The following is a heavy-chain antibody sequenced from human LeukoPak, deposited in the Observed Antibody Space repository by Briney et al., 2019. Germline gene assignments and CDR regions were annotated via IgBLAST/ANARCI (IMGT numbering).Heavy chain of an antibody. Sequence: GGSLTLSCAASGFAVSSNYVNWVRQAPGKGLEWVSVIFSGGSTYYADSVKGRFTISRDNAKNSLYLQMNSLRAEDTAVYYCARDSLAYCGGDCYYYFDYWGQGTLVTVSS. CDR3: ARDSLAYCGGDCYYYFDY. D-gene: IGHD2-21*02. CDR1: GFAVSSNY. V-gene: IGHV3-66*01. J-gene: IGHJ4*02. CDR2: IFSGGST.